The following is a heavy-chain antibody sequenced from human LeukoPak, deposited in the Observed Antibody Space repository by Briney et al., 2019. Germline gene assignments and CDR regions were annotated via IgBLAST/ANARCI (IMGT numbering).Heavy chain of an antibody. CDR3: AKDKFDGSSWYGDYFDY. D-gene: IGHD6-13*01. CDR1: GFTFDNYA. V-gene: IGHV3-23*01. Sequence: SGGSLRLSCAASGFTFDNYAMSWVRQAPGKGLEWVSAISGSGVSTYYADSVRGRFTTSRDNSKNTLYLQMNSLRAEDTALYYCAKDKFDGSSWYGDYFDYWGQGTLVTVSS. J-gene: IGHJ4*02. CDR2: ISGSGVST.